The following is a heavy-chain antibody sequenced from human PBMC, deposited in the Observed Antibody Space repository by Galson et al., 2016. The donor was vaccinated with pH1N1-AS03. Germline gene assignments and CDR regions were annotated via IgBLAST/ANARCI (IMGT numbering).Heavy chain of an antibody. Sequence: SLRLSCAASGFTLSGYTMNWVRQAPGKGLQWVSSISSNSIYIYYADSAKGRFTISRDNAKNSMYLQMNSLRVEDTAMYYCARYSGSYRTHDAFDIWGQGTMVTVSS. D-gene: IGHD1-26*01. V-gene: IGHV3-21*01. CDR1: GFTLSGYT. CDR3: ARYSGSYRTHDAFDI. CDR2: ISSNSIYI. J-gene: IGHJ3*02.